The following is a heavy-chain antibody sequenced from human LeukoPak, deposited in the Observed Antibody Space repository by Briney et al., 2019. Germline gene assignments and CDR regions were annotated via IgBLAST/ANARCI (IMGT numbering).Heavy chain of an antibody. CDR3: AREAQFFLGFGP. J-gene: IGHJ5*02. CDR1: GGSFSSYA. CDR2: IIPRFGTA. D-gene: IGHD3-3*01. Sequence: GASVKVACKASGGSFSSYAISWVRQAPGQGLEWMGGIIPRFGTANYAQKFQGRVTITTDESTSTAYMELSSLRSEDTAVYYCAREAQFFLGFGPWGQGTLVTVSS. V-gene: IGHV1-69*05.